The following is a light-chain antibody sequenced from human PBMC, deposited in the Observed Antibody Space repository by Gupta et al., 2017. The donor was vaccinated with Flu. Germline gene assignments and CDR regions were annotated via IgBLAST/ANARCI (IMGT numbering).Light chain of an antibody. V-gene: IGLV3-1*01. CDR1: KLEDKY. J-gene: IGLJ3*02. CDR3: QAGDSSDEV. CDR2: EET. Sequence: SSELPQPPSVSVSPGQTARITCSGHKLEDKYAYWYQQKPGQSPVLVIYEETKRTTGIPERFSGSNSGNTATLTISGTKASDEDDYDCQAGDSSDEVFGGGTKLTVL.